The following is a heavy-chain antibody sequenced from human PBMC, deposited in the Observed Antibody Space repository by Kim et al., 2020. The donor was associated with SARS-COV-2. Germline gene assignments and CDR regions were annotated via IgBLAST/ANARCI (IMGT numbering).Heavy chain of an antibody. CDR3: ARGELFPNIPHEHAFDI. CDR1: GYTFTGYY. Sequence: ASVKVSCKASGYTFTGYYMHWVRQAPGQGLEWMGWINPNSGGTNYAQKFQGWVTMTRDTSISTAYMGLSRLRSDDTAVYYCARGELFPNIPHEHAFDIWGQGTMVTVSS. V-gene: IGHV1-2*04. CDR2: INPNSGGT. D-gene: IGHD2-21*01. J-gene: IGHJ3*02.